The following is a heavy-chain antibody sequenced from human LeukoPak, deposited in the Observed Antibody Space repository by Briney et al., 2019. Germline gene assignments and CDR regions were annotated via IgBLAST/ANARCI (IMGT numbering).Heavy chain of an antibody. CDR2: IYPSDFHT. Sequence: GESLKISCQGSGYTFPIYWIGWVRQTPGKGLEWMGIIYPSDFHTIYSPSFQGQVTVSADKSISTAYLQWSSLKASDTAIYYCVRHYRPPQDSRAAKPTGYYYYYMDVWGTGTTVIVSS. CDR1: GYTFPIYW. D-gene: IGHD3-16*02. V-gene: IGHV5-51*01. J-gene: IGHJ6*03. CDR3: VRHYRPPQDSRAAKPTGYYYYYMDV.